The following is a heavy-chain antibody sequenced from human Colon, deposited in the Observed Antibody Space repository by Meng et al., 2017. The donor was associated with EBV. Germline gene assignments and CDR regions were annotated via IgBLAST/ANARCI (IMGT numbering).Heavy chain of an antibody. CDR3: ARNGDYNPGLY. CDR2: IYHSGTT. CDR1: GDFVGNIW. Sequence: VPRHESGPRLVTPSATLSLTCAVSGDFVGNIWWSWVRQPPGKGLEWIGEIYHSGTTNYNPSLRSRVTISVDKSKNQFSLQLTSVTAADTAVYYCARNGDYNPGLYWGQGTLVTVSS. V-gene: IGHV4-4*02. D-gene: IGHD4-17*01. J-gene: IGHJ4*02.